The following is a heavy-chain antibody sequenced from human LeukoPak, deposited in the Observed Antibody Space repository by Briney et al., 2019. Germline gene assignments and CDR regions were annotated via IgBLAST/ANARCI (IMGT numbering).Heavy chain of an antibody. CDR2: IYISGST. V-gene: IGHV4-4*07. D-gene: IGHD3-22*01. Sequence: PSETLSLTCTVSGGSISTYYWNWIRQPAGKGLEWIGRIYISGSTNYNPPLKSRVTMSVDTSKNQFSLKLSSVTAADTAVYYCVRDKGLGLFDYWGQGTLVTVSS. CDR1: GGSISTYY. J-gene: IGHJ4*02. CDR3: VRDKGLGLFDY.